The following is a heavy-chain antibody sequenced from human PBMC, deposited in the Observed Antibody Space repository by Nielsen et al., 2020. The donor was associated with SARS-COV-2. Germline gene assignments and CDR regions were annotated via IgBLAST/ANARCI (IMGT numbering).Heavy chain of an antibody. CDR1: GFTFSSYA. D-gene: IGHD2-15*01. V-gene: IGHV3-30*03. J-gene: IGHJ4*02. CDR3: EGGGY. CDR2: ISYDESSD. Sequence: GGSLRLSCVASGFTFSSYAMHWVRQAPGKGLEWVAVISYDESSDYHADSVKGRFTISRDNAKNSLYLQMNSLRVEDTAVYYCEGGGYWGQGTLVTVSS.